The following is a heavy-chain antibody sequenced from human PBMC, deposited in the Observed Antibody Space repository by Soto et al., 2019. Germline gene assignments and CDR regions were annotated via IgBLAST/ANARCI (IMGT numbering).Heavy chain of an antibody. J-gene: IGHJ5*02. D-gene: IGHD6-13*01. CDR3: VRRHVSATGIDWFDP. V-gene: IGHV1-3*01. CDR1: RYTFTSYC. CDR2: INAANGDT. Sequence: SDKVSCKDSRYTFTSYCIHWVRQAPGQRLEWMGWINAANGDTKYSPKFQGRVTITRDTSASTAYMELSSLRSEDTAVYYCVRRHVSATGIDWFDPWGQGTLVTVSS.